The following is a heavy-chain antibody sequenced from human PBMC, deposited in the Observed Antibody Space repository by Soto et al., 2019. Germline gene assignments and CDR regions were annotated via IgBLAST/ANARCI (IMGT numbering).Heavy chain of an antibody. D-gene: IGHD3-3*01. CDR2: IKQDGSEK. CDR1: GFTFSSYW. Sequence: GGSLRLSCAASGFTFSSYWMSWVRQAPGKGLEWVANIKQDGSEKYYVDSVKGRFTISRDNAKNSLYLQMNSLRAEDTAVYYCASPYYDFWSGYYVYWVQGTLVTVSS. CDR3: ASPYYDFWSGYYVY. V-gene: IGHV3-7*05. J-gene: IGHJ4*02.